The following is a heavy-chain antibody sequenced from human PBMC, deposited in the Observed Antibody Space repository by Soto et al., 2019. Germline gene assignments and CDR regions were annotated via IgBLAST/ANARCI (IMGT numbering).Heavy chain of an antibody. CDR3: ASSSWYALDY. V-gene: IGHV3-48*03. CDR2: ISSSGNTI. Sequence: LRLSCAASGVTFKSYEMNWVRQAPGKGLEWVSYISSSGNTIYHADSVKGRFTVSRDNAKNSLYLQLNSLRAEDTAVYYCASSSWYALDYWGQGTPVTVSS. J-gene: IGHJ4*02. D-gene: IGHD6-13*01. CDR1: GVTFKSYE.